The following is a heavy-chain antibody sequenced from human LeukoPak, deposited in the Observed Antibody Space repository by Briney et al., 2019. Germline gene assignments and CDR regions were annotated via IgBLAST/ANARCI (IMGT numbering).Heavy chain of an antibody. Sequence: ERSLRLSCAASGFTFSSYTMHWVRQAPGKGLEWVAVISYDGRNKYYADSVKGRVTISRDNSKNTLYLQMNSLRAEDTAVYYCARESIAVAGTYYYYYYMDVWGKGTTVTVSS. CDR1: GFTFSSYT. D-gene: IGHD6-19*01. J-gene: IGHJ6*03. CDR3: ARESIAVAGTYYYYYYMDV. V-gene: IGHV3-30*04. CDR2: ISYDGRNK.